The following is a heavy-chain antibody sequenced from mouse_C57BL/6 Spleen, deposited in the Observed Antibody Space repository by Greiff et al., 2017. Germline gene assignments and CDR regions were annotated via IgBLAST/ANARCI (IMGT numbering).Heavy chain of an antibody. Sequence: EVQGVESGGGLVKPGGSLKLSCAASGFTFSSYTMSWVRQTPEKRLEWVATISGGGGNTYYPDSVKGRFTISRDNAKNTLYLQMSSLRSEDTALYYCARQHYSNSFAYWGQGTLVTVSA. V-gene: IGHV5-9*01. CDR2: ISGGGGNT. J-gene: IGHJ3*01. CDR3: ARQHYSNSFAY. CDR1: GFTFSSYT. D-gene: IGHD2-5*01.